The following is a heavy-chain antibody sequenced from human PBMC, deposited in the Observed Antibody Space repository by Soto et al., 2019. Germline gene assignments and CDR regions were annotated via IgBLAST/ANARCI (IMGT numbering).Heavy chain of an antibody. J-gene: IGHJ4*02. V-gene: IGHV3-73*01. CDR3: TSAPYGDYVRGQIGY. CDR1: GFTFSGSA. CDR2: IRSKANSYAT. D-gene: IGHD4-17*01. Sequence: GGSLRLSCAASGFTFSGSAMHWVRQASGKGLEWVGRIRSKANSYATAYAASVKGRFTISRDDSKNTAYLQMNSLKTEDTAVYYCTSAPYGDYVRGQIGYWGQGTLVTVSS.